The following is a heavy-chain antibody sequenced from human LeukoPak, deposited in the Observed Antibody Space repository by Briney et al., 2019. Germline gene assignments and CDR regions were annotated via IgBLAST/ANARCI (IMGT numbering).Heavy chain of an antibody. CDR1: GFTFSNYY. J-gene: IGHJ4*02. D-gene: IGHD6-19*01. CDR3: ARDRVIQGYSSGWLFDY. Sequence: PGGSLRLSCAASGFTFSNYYMTWVRQAPGKGLEWVANIEQDGSEKYYVDSVKGRFTISRDNAKNSLFLQMNSLRPEDTAAYYCARDRVIQGYSSGWLFDYWGQGTLVTVSS. CDR2: IEQDGSEK. V-gene: IGHV3-7*05.